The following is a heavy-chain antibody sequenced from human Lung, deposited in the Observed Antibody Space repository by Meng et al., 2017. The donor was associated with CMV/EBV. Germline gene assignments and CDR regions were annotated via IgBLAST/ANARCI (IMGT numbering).Heavy chain of an antibody. CDR2: IYHSGST. D-gene: IGHD6-19*01. J-gene: IGHJ4*02. V-gene: IGHV4-4*02. CDR3: ASFPPPGKQWLVTDY. Sequence: VQLQESVPGLVKPSGTLSLTCAVSGGSISSSNWWSWVRQPSGKGLEWIGEIYHSGSTNYNPSLKSRVTISVDKSKNQFSLKLSSVTAADTAVYYCASFPPPGKQWLVTDYWGQGTLVTVSS. CDR1: GGSISSSNW.